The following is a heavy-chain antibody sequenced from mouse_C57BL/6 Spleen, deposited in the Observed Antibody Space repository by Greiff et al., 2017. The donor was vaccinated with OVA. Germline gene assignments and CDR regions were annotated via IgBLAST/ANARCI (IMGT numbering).Heavy chain of an antibody. J-gene: IGHJ4*01. Sequence: QVQLQQPGAELVRPGTSVKLSCKASGYTFTSYWMHWVKQRPGQGLEWIGVIDPSDSYTNYNQKFKGKATLTVDTSSSTAYMQLSSLTSEDSAVYYCARRNYYGSYEDAMDYWGQGTSVTVSS. V-gene: IGHV1-59*01. CDR3: ARRNYYGSYEDAMDY. D-gene: IGHD2-1*01. CDR2: IDPSDSYT. CDR1: GYTFTSYW.